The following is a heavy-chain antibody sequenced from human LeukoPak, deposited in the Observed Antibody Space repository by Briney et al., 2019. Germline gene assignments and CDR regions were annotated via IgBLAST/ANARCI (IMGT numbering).Heavy chain of an antibody. J-gene: IGHJ4*02. Sequence: SETLSPTCTVSGGSISSYYWSWIRQPPGKGLEWIGYIYYSGSTNYNPSLKSRVTISVDRSKNQFSLKLSSVTAADTAVYYCARALAVAGLDYWGQGTLVXVSS. V-gene: IGHV4-59*12. D-gene: IGHD6-19*01. CDR3: ARALAVAGLDY. CDR1: GGSISSYY. CDR2: IYYSGST.